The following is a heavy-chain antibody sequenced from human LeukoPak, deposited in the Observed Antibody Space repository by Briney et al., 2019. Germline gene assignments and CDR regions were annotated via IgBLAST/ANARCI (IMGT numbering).Heavy chain of an antibody. J-gene: IGHJ4*02. V-gene: IGHV4-39*07. CDR2: IYYSGST. D-gene: IGHD3/OR15-3a*01. CDR1: GGSISSSSYY. Sequence: SETLSLTRTVSGGSISSSSYYWGWIRQPPGKGLEWIGSIYYSGSTYYNPSLKSRVTTSVDTSKNQFSLKLSSVTAADTAVYYCARQTGSGLFILPGGQGTLVTVSS. CDR3: ARQTGSGLFILP.